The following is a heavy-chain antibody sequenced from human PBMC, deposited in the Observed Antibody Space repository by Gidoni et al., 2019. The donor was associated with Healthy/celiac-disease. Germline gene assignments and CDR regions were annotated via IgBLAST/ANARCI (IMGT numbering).Heavy chain of an antibody. V-gene: IGHV3-9*01. CDR3: AKDVSSGWAWFHYGMDV. Sequence: EVQLVESGGGLVQPGRSLRLSCEASGFTFDEYAMHWVRQAPGKGLEWVSGISWNSGSIGYADSVKGRFTISRDNAKNSLYLQMNSLRAEDTALYYCAKDVSSGWAWFHYGMDVWGQGTTVTVSS. CDR2: ISWNSGSI. CDR1: GFTFDEYA. J-gene: IGHJ6*02. D-gene: IGHD6-19*01.